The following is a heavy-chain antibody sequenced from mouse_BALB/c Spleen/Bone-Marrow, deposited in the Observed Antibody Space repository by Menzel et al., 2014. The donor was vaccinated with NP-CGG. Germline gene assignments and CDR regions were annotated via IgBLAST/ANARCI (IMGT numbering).Heavy chain of an antibody. CDR3: TRDDGYYYFDY. Sequence: EVMLVESGGGLVKPGGSLKLSCAASGFTFSSYTMSWVRPTPEKRLEWVATISSGGSYTYYPDSVKGRFTISRDNAKNTLYLQMSSLKSEDTAMYYCTRDDGYYYFDYWGQGTTLIVSS. J-gene: IGHJ2*01. CDR1: GFTFSSYT. V-gene: IGHV5-6-4*01. CDR2: ISSGGSYT. D-gene: IGHD2-3*01.